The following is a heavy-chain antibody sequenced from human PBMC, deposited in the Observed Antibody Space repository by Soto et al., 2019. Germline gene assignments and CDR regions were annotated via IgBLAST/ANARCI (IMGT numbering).Heavy chain of an antibody. CDR2: MDGVGTGT. CDR1: GFTFTNYW. CDR3: TTVFES. D-gene: IGHD3-3*01. V-gene: IGHV3-74*01. J-gene: IGHJ1*01. Sequence: TGGSLRLSCAASGFTFTNYWMHWVRQGPGKGLVWVSRMDGVGTGTSYSDSVRGRCTIARDNAENTVCRQINSLRAEDTAVYYYTTVFESWGQGTPVTVSS.